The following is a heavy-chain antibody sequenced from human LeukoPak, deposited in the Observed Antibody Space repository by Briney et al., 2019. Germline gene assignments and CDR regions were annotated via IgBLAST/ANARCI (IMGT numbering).Heavy chain of an antibody. CDR2: ISGSGGST. Sequence: GGSLRLSCAASGFTFSSYAMSWVRQAPGKGLEWVSAISGSGGSTYYADSVKGRFTISRDNAKNSLYLQMNSLRAEDTAVYYCARDFRAHYYDSSGLDYWGQGTLVTVSS. CDR3: ARDFRAHYYDSSGLDY. CDR1: GFTFSSYA. V-gene: IGHV3-23*01. D-gene: IGHD3-22*01. J-gene: IGHJ4*02.